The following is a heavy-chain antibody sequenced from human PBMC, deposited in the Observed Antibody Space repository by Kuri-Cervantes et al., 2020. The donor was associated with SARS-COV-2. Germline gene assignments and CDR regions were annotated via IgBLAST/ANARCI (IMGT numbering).Heavy chain of an antibody. CDR1: GFTFSEYG. D-gene: IGHD4-11*01. V-gene: IGHV3-7*03. CDR3: ARGEYSTVLLTEGVFYY. CDR2: IKQNGSEK. Sequence: GESLKISCVGSGFTFSEYGIHWVRQAPGKGLEWVANIKQNGSEKYYVDSVKGRFTISRDNAKNSLYLQMNSLRAEDTAVYYFARGEYSTVLLTEGVFYYWGQGTLVTVSS. J-gene: IGHJ4*02.